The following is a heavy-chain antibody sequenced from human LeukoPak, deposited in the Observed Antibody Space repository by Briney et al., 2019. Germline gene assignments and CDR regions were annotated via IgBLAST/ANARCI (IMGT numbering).Heavy chain of an antibody. J-gene: IGHJ4*02. CDR2: ISSSSSYI. V-gene: IGHV3-21*04. CDR3: AKAAVYHDSCPDS. Sequence: GRSLRLSCAASGFTFSSYSMNWVRQAPGKGLEWVSSISSSSSYIYYADSVKGRFTISRDNSKNTLYLQVNSLRAEDTAVYYCAKAAVYHDSCPDSWGQGTLVTVSS. D-gene: IGHD5/OR15-5a*01. CDR1: GFTFSSYS.